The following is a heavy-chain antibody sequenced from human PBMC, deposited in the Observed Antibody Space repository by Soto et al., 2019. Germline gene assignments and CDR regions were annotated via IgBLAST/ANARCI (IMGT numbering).Heavy chain of an antibody. V-gene: IGHV3-23*01. CDR2: ISGGGTSP. J-gene: IGHJ5*01. CDR3: AKSGIVATMLTFSWFDS. D-gene: IGHD2-2*01. CDR1: GFTFSNYG. Sequence: EVQLLESGGNLVQPGGSLRLSCAASGFTFSNYGMNWVRQAPGKGLEWVSAISGGGTSPHYADSVKGRFTISRDNSKNPRYLKMTSLSADDTALYYCAKSGIVATMLTFSWFDSWGQGTLVTVSS.